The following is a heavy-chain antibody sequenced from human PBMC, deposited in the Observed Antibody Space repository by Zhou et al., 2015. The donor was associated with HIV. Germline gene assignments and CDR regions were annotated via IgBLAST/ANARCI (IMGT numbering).Heavy chain of an antibody. J-gene: IGHJ2*01. Sequence: QVQLVQSGAEVKKPGSSVKVSCKASGGTFSSYAISWVRQAPGQGLEWMGGIIPIFGTANYAQKFQGRVTITADESTSTAYMELSSLRSEDTAVYYCARWRNYYDSSGYYQHWYFDLVGPWHPGHCLL. CDR2: IIPIFGTA. V-gene: IGHV1-69*12. CDR3: ARWRNYYDSSGYYQHWYFDL. D-gene: IGHD3-22*01. CDR1: GGTFSSYA.